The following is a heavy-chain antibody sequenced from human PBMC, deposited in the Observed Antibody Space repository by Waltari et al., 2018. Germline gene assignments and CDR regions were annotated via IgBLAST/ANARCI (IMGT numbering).Heavy chain of an antibody. D-gene: IGHD3-10*02. CDR2: INEDGSRI. V-gene: IGHV3-74*01. CDR1: GFTLSDFW. J-gene: IGHJ4*02. Sequence: EVQLVQSGEDLVQPGGSLRLSCAASGFTLSDFWMHWVRQAPGQGLVWVERINEDGSRIAYAESVKGRFTISRDYAQNTMYLQMNSLRAEDTADYYCVRDMFGPLDYWGQGTLVTVSS. CDR3: VRDMFGPLDY.